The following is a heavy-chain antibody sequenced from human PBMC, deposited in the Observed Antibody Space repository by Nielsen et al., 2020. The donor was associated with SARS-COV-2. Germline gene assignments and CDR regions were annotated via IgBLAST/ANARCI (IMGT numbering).Heavy chain of an antibody. CDR2: ISWNSGSI. CDR1: GFTFSSYG. Sequence: GGSLRLSCAASGFTFSSYGMHWVRQAPGKGLEWVSGISWNSGSIGYADSVKGRFTISRDNAKNSLYLQMNSLRAEDTAIYYCARDGRIGYGVYLDYWGQGTPVTVSS. CDR3: ARDGRIGYGVYLDY. V-gene: IGHV3-9*01. J-gene: IGHJ4*02. D-gene: IGHD5-12*01.